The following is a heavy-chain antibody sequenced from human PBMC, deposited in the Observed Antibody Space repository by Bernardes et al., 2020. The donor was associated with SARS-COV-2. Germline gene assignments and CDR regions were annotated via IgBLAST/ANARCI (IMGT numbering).Heavy chain of an antibody. Sequence: GGSLRLSCAGSGFTFSSYVMHWVRQAPGKGLEWVAVTSYDGSNKYYAHSVKGRFTISRDNSKNTLYLQMNSLRAEDTAVYYCAKDHSGSYSFYFDYWGQGTLVTGS. CDR1: GFTFSSYV. CDR2: TSYDGSNK. V-gene: IGHV3-30*18. CDR3: AKDHSGSYSFYFDY. J-gene: IGHJ4*02. D-gene: IGHD1-26*01.